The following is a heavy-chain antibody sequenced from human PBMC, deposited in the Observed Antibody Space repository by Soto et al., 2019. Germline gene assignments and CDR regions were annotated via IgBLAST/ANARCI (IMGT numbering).Heavy chain of an antibody. Sequence: QVQLQESGPGLLKPSETLSLTCSVSGGSVSNKTYYWSWLRQPPGKRLEWIGYVYYSGTTNYNPSLKSRVTLSVDLSKNQFSLRLSSVTTADTALYYCARTTAVPNTLRSRYFVDYWGQGTLVTVSS. CDR2: VYYSGTT. D-gene: IGHD4-17*01. V-gene: IGHV4-61*01. CDR1: GGSVSNKTYY. J-gene: IGHJ4*02. CDR3: ARTTAVPNTLRSRYFVDY.